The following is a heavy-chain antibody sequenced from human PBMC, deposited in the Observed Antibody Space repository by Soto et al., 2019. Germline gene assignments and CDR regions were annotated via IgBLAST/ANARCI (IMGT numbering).Heavy chain of an antibody. CDR3: ARDVSYCGGDCYRIFDY. V-gene: IGHV4-59*01. CDR1: GGSISTYY. Sequence: SETLSLTCTVSGGSISTYYWTWIRQPPGKGLEWIGYIHYTGNTNYNPSLKSRVTISVDTSKKQFSLKLSSVTAADTAVYYCARDVSYCGGDCYRIFDYWGQGTLVTVSS. CDR2: IHYTGNT. D-gene: IGHD2-21*02. J-gene: IGHJ4*02.